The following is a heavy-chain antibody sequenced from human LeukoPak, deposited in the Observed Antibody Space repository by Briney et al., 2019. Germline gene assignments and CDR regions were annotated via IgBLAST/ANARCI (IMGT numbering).Heavy chain of an antibody. D-gene: IGHD2-15*01. CDR1: GGSISSYY. J-gene: IGHJ4*02. CDR2: IYTSGST. Sequence: PSETLSLTCTVSGGSISSYYWSWIRQPAGKGLERIGRIYTSGSTNYNPSLKSRVTMSVDTSKNQFSLKLSSVTAADTAVYYCARVGYCSGGSCFDYWGQGTLVTVSS. V-gene: IGHV4-4*07. CDR3: ARVGYCSGGSCFDY.